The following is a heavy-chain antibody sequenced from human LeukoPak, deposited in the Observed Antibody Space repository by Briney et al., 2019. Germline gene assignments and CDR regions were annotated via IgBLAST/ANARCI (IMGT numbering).Heavy chain of an antibody. CDR1: GFTFSSYG. D-gene: IGHD3-10*01. Sequence: GRSLRLSCAASGFTFSSYGMHWVRQAPGKGLEWVSAISGSGGSTYYADSVKGRFTISRDNSKNTLYLQMNSLRAEDTAVYYCAKESLGFGESHFDYWGQGTLVTVSS. CDR3: AKESLGFGESHFDY. CDR2: ISGSGGST. V-gene: IGHV3-23*01. J-gene: IGHJ4*02.